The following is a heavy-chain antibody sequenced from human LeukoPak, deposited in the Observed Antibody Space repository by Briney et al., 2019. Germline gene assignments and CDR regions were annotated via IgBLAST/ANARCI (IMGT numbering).Heavy chain of an antibody. V-gene: IGHV3-23*01. CDR2: ISGSGGST. Sequence: GGSLRLSCVASGFTFSTYGIHWVRQAPGKGLEWVSAISGSGGSTYYADSVKGRFTISRDNSKNSLYLQMNSLRAEDTAVYYCAREKIRSGSYELDYWGQGTLVTVSS. CDR3: AREKIRSGSYELDY. CDR1: GFTFSTYG. D-gene: IGHD3-10*01. J-gene: IGHJ4*02.